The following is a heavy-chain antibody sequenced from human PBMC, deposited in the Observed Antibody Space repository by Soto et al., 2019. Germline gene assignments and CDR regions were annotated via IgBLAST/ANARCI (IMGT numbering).Heavy chain of an antibody. V-gene: IGHV4-31*03. CDR2: IAYGGST. Sequence: QVQLQESGPGLVKPSQTLSLTCTVSGGSINSGGYCWSWIRQHPGKGLDWIGCIAYGGSTSYNPTLKSRVTISVDTSKNQFSLKLTSVTSADTAGYYCSRGILVWGQGALITVS. CDR3: SRGILV. CDR1: GGSINSGGYC. D-gene: IGHD5-18*01. J-gene: IGHJ4*02.